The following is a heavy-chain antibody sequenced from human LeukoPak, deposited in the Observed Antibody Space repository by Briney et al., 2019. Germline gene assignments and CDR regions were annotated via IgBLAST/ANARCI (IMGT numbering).Heavy chain of an antibody. CDR3: TREGECSGGTCYSYGWIDS. CDR2: VHLSGRT. J-gene: IGHJ5*01. Sequence: KTSETLSLTCGVSGGSISSTNWWTWVRQPPGEGLEWIGEVHLSGRTNYNPSLESRVTMSVDMSENHISLKLTSVTAADTAVYFCTREGECSGGTCYSYGWIDSWGQGTLVTVSP. CDR1: GGSISSTNW. D-gene: IGHD2-15*01. V-gene: IGHV4-4*02.